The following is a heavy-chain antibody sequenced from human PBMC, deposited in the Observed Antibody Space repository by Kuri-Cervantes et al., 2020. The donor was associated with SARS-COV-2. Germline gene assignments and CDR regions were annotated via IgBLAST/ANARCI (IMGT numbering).Heavy chain of an antibody. CDR1: GGSISSSSYY. V-gene: IGHV4-39*01. CDR3: ARLDGYIILDY. D-gene: IGHD5-24*01. CDR2: IYYSRST. J-gene: IGHJ4*02. Sequence: ESLKISCTVSGGSISSSSYYWGWIRQPPGKGLEWIGSIYYSRSTYYNPSLKSRVTISVNTSKNQFSLKLSSVTAADTAVYYCARLDGYIILDYWGQGTRVTGAS.